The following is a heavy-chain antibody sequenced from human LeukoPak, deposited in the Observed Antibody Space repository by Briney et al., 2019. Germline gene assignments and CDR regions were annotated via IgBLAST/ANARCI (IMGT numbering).Heavy chain of an antibody. J-gene: IGHJ4*02. Sequence: ASVKVSCKASGYTFTGYYIHWVRQAPGQGLEWMGWISPNSGGTNYAQKFQGRVTMTRDTSISTAYMELSRLRSDDTAVYYCARTLYYYDSSGYELPLWGQGTLVTVSS. CDR1: GYTFTGYY. CDR2: ISPNSGGT. CDR3: ARTLYYYDSSGYELPL. D-gene: IGHD3-22*01. V-gene: IGHV1-2*02.